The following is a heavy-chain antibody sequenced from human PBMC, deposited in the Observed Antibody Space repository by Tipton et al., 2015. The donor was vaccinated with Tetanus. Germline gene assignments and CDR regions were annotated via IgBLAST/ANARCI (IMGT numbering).Heavy chain of an antibody. V-gene: IGHV5-51*01. CDR1: GYTFTIYW. J-gene: IGHJ4*02. CDR3: ARWVPGIVVAGGYYLDY. Sequence: VQLVQSGAEVKKPGESLKISCKGSGYTFTIYWIAWVRQMPGKGLEWMGIIYPGDSDTRYSPSFQGQVTISADKSISTAYLQWSSLKASDTAMYYCARWVPGIVVAGGYYLDYWGQGTLVTVSS. CDR2: IYPGDSDT. D-gene: IGHD6-19*01.